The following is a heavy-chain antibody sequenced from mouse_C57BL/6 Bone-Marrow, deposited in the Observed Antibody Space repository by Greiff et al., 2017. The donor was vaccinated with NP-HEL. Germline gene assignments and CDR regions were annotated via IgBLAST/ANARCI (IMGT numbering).Heavy chain of an antibody. CDR3: PLCYGSSYGYAMDY. CDR1: GFTFSNYW. CDR2: IRLKSDNYAT. J-gene: IGHJ4*01. Sequence: EVKVEESGGGLVQPGGSMKLSCVASGFTFSNYWMNWVRQSPEKGLEWVAQIRLKSDNYATHYAESVKGRFTISRDDSKSSVYLQMNNLRAEDTGIYYCPLCYGSSYGYAMDYWGQGTSVTVSS. D-gene: IGHD1-1*01. V-gene: IGHV6-3*01.